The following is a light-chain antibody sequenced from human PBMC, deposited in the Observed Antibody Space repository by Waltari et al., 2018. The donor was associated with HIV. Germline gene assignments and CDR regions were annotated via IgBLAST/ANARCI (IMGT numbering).Light chain of an antibody. V-gene: IGKV3-20*01. J-gene: IGKJ1*01. CDR1: QSVSSSY. CDR2: GAS. Sequence: EIVLTQSPGTLSLSPGERATLSCSASQSVSSSYLAWYQQQPGQAPRLLIYGASSRATAIPDRFSGSGSGTDFTLTISRLEPEDCAVYYCQQYGSSPPWTFGQGPKVEIK. CDR3: QQYGSSPPWT.